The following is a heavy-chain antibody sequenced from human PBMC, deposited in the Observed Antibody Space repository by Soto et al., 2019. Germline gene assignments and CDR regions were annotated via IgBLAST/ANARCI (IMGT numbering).Heavy chain of an antibody. V-gene: IGHV4-39*01. D-gene: IGHD3-9*01. CDR1: GGSISSSSYY. J-gene: IGHJ4*02. CDR2: IYYSGST. CDR3: ARRRYFDWATFDY. Sequence: PSETLSLTCTVSGGSISSSSYYWGWIRQPPGKGLEWIGSIYYSGSTYYNPSLKSRVTISVDTSKNQFSLKLSSVTAADTAVYYCARRRYFDWATFDYWGQGTLVTVSS.